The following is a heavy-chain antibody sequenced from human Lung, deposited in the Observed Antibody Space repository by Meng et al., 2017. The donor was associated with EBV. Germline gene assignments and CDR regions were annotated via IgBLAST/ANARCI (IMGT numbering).Heavy chain of an antibody. J-gene: IGHJ4*02. CDR3: SRDLVGSDDS. Sequence: VQLVESGGALVQPGGSLRLSCATSGFSFSNYWMHWVRQAPGKGLVWVSRINEHGTITTYADSVEGRFTISRDNAKNTMYLQMNSLRDEDTAVYYCSRDLVGSDDSWGQGTLVTAPQ. CDR2: INEHGTIT. V-gene: IGHV3-74*01. CDR1: GFSFSNYW.